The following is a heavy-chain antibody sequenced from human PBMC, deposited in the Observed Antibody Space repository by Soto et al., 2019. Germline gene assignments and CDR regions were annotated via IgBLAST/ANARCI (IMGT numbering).Heavy chain of an antibody. CDR1: GFTLSSYA. Sequence: GGSLRLSCSVFGFTLSSYAMHWVRQAPGKGLQYVSSISSNGGSTYYADSVKGRFTISRDNSKNTLYLQMSSLRVEHTAVYYCVKDRYVDYWGQGTLVTVSS. CDR2: ISSNGGST. CDR3: VKDRYVDY. V-gene: IGHV3-64D*06. J-gene: IGHJ4*02.